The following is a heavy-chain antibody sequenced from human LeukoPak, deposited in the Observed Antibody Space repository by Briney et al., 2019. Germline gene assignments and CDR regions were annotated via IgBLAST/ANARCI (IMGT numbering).Heavy chain of an antibody. Sequence: PGGSLRLSCAASGFTVSGNYMSWVRQAPGKGLEWVSLIYSGGDTYYADSVKGRFTISRDNSQNTLYLQMNNLRPDDTAVYYCASDRGGWSFWGQGTMVTVSS. V-gene: IGHV3-66*02. CDR1: GFTVSGNY. J-gene: IGHJ3*01. D-gene: IGHD1-26*01. CDR3: ASDRGGWSF. CDR2: IYSGGDT.